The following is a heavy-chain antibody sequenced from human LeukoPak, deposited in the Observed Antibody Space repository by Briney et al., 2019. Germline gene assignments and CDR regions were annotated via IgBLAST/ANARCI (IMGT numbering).Heavy chain of an antibody. D-gene: IGHD6-6*01. CDR1: GGSLSGYY. CDR3: ARRRWSSSSEIGY. Sequence: SETLSLTCGVNGGSLSGYYWSWIRQTPTKELEWIGEINHSGSTNYNPSLKSRVTISVDTSKNQFSLTLNSMTAADTAVYYCARRRWSSSSEIGYWGRGTRVTVST. J-gene: IGHJ4*01. V-gene: IGHV4-34*01. CDR2: INHSGST.